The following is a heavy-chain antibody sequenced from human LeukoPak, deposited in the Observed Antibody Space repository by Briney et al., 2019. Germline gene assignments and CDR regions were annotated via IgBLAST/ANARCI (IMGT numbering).Heavy chain of an antibody. CDR1: EFTFSSYA. Sequence: PGGSLRLSCAASEFTFSSYAMSWVRQAPGKGLEWVSTISGSGGSTYYAESVKGRFTISRDNNKNTLYLQMNSLRAEDTAVYYCAKKVRYYYDSSGYYSWFDPWGQGTLVTVSS. V-gene: IGHV3-23*01. D-gene: IGHD3-22*01. CDR3: AKKVRYYYDSSGYYSWFDP. J-gene: IGHJ5*02. CDR2: ISGSGGST.